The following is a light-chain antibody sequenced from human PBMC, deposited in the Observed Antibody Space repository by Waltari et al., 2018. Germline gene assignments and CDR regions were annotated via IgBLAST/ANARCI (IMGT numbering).Light chain of an antibody. CDR1: SSDVGSYTL. CDR3: CSYAGRTTVV. V-gene: IGLV2-23*02. J-gene: IGLJ2*01. Sequence: QSALTQPASVSGSPGQSITISCTGTSSDVGSYTLVSWYQQHPGKAPKLMIYEVSKRPSVVSNRFSGSKSGNTASLTISGLQAEDEADYYCCSYAGRTTVVFGGGTKLTVL. CDR2: EVS.